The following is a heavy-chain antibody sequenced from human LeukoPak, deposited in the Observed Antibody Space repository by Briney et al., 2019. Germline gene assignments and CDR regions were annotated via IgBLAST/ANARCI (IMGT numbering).Heavy chain of an antibody. D-gene: IGHD2-2*01. Sequence: GGSLRLSCAASGFTFSSYSMNWVRQAPEKGPEWVSYISSSSSTIYYADSVKGRFTISRDNAKNSLYLQMNSLRAEDTAVYYCATEGTSCDYWGQGTLVTVSS. CDR2: ISSSSSTI. V-gene: IGHV3-48*01. CDR3: ATEGTSCDY. J-gene: IGHJ4*02. CDR1: GFTFSSYS.